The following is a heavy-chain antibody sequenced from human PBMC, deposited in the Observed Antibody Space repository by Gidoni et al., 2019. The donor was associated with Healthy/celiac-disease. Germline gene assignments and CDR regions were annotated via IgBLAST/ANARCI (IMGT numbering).Heavy chain of an antibody. Sequence: QVQLVQSGAEVKKPGSSVKVSCKASGGTFSSYAISWVRQAPGQGLEWMGGIIPIFGTANYAQKFQGRVTITADKSTSTAYMELSSLRSEDTAVYYCARDGTRPDYYDSSGYLGFDYWGQGTLVTVSS. CDR2: IIPIFGTA. V-gene: IGHV1-69*06. CDR3: ARDGTRPDYYDSSGYLGFDY. J-gene: IGHJ4*02. CDR1: GGTFSSYA. D-gene: IGHD3-22*01.